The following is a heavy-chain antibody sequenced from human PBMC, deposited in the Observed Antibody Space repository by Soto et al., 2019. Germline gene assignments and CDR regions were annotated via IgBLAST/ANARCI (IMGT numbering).Heavy chain of an antibody. J-gene: IGHJ4*02. CDR3: ARESEDLTSNFDY. CDR1: GFTFSSFS. V-gene: IGHV3-21*01. Sequence: GSLRLSCAASGFTFSSFSMNWVRQAPGKGLEWVSSISGSSSYIYYADSVKGRFTISRDNAKNSLFLQMNSLRAEDTAVYYCARESEDLTSNFDYWGQGTLVTVSS. CDR2: ISGSSSYI.